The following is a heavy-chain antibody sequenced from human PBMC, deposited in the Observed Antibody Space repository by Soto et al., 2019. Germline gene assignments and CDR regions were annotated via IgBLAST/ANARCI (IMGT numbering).Heavy chain of an antibody. CDR3: ARRRGTNFYSGLDV. CDR1: GFSLSTRGVA. CDR2: MYWDDDK. Sequence: QITLKESGPTLVKPTQTLTLTCTFSGFSLSTRGVAVGWIRQPPGKALEWLAIMYWDDDKRYSPSLKRRLTIPLDSSKNQFILTLTNMAAVAPATYDCARRRGTNFYSGLDVWGQGTTVTVSS. J-gene: IGHJ6*02. D-gene: IGHD1-7*01. V-gene: IGHV2-5*02.